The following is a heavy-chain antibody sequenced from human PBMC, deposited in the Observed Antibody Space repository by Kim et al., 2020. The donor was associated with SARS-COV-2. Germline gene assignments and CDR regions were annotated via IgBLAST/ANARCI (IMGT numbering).Heavy chain of an antibody. V-gene: IGHV3-23*01. J-gene: IGHJ6*02. D-gene: IGHD3-3*01. Sequence: AASVRGAFTISRDNSKNSLWLQMNSLRAEDTATYYCARGSLSSDFHYGLAVWGQGTTVTVSS. CDR3: ARGSLSSDFHYGLAV.